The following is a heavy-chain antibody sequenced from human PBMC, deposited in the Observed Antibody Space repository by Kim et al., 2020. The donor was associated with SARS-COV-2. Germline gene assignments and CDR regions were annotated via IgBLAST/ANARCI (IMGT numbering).Heavy chain of an antibody. CDR2: INPKSGTI. CDR1: GFTFSRYA. D-gene: IGHD2-21*01. CDR3: AREVIGAGLLDF. V-gene: IGHV3-48*04. J-gene: IGHJ4*02. Sequence: GGSLRLSCAASGFTFSRYAMNWVRQSPGKGLEWISHINPKSGTIHYADSVKGRLTLSSDNAKNSLLLQMNSLRADDTAVYYCAREVIGAGLLDFWGQGTL.